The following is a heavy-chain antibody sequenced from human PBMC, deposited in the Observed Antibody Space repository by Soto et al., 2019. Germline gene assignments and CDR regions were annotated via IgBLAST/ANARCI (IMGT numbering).Heavy chain of an antibody. CDR1: GFSFSSYG. CDR2: TWSDGTRK. D-gene: IGHD3-16*01. Sequence: QVQLVESGGGVVQPGRSLRLSCAASGFSFSSYGIHWVLQAPGRGLEWVAVTWSDGTRKYYADSVKGRFTIFRDNSKNTVNVQMNSLRAEDTAVYYCARDNFGGGMDVWGQGTTVTVS. J-gene: IGHJ6*02. V-gene: IGHV3-33*01. CDR3: ARDNFGGGMDV.